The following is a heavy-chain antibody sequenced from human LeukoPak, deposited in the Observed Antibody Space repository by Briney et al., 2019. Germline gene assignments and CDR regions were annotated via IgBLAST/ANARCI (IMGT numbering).Heavy chain of an antibody. Sequence: GGSVRPSCAASGFTFDDYSRHWVRQAPGKGLEWVSGISWNSGSIGYADSVEGRFTISRDNAKNSLYLQMNSLRAEDTALYYCAKDMGITMVRGVITAQPFDYWGQGTLVTVSS. V-gene: IGHV3-9*01. D-gene: IGHD3-10*01. CDR2: ISWNSGSI. J-gene: IGHJ4*02. CDR1: GFTFDDYS. CDR3: AKDMGITMVRGVITAQPFDY.